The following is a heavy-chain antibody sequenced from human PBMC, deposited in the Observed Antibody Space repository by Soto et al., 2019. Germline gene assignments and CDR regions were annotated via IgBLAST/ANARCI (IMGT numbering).Heavy chain of an antibody. J-gene: IGHJ4*02. CDR2: IYLDDDK. V-gene: IGHV2-5*02. CDR3: AHRTLGYCTNGVCYTYLED. D-gene: IGHD2-8*01. Sequence: QITLKESGPPRVKPTQTRTLTCTFSGFSLSTSGVGVGWIRQTPGKALEWLALIYLDDDKRYSPSLKSRLTITKDTSKNQVVLKITNIDPVDTATYYFAHRTLGYCTNGVCYTYLEDWGQGTLVTFSS. CDR1: GFSLSTSGVG.